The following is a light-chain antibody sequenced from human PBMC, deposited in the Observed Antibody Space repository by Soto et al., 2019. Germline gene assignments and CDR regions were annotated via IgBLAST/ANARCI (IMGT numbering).Light chain of an antibody. CDR3: QSYDSSLSAAV. V-gene: IGLV2-8*01. J-gene: IGLJ7*01. CDR2: GNS. Sequence: QSALTQPPSASGSPGQSVTISCTGTSSDVGGYNYVSWYQQLPGTAPKLLIYGNSNRPSGVPDRFSGSKSGTSASLAITGLQAEDEADYYCQSYDSSLSAAVFGGGTQLTVL. CDR1: SSDVGGYNY.